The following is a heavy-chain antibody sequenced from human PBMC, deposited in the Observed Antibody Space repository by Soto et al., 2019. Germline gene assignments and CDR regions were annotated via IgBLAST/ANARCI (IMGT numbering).Heavy chain of an antibody. CDR2: IYYSGST. CDR1: GGSISSSSYY. J-gene: IGHJ5*02. V-gene: IGHV4-39*01. Sequence: SETLSLTCTVSGGSISSSSYYWGWIRQPPGKGLEWIGSIYYSGSTYYNPSLKSRVTISVDTSKNQFSLKLSSVTAADTAVYYCGRQTGIARPWFDPWGQGTLVTVSS. CDR3: GRQTGIARPWFDP. D-gene: IGHD6-6*01.